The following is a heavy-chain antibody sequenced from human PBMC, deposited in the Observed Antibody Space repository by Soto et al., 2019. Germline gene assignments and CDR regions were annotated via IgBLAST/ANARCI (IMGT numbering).Heavy chain of an antibody. D-gene: IGHD2-15*01. CDR3: ARSRGYCSGGSCYPISPRGAFDI. J-gene: IGHJ3*02. CDR2: INAGNGNT. V-gene: IGHV1-3*01. CDR1: GYTFTSYA. Sequence: ASVKVSCKASGYTFTSYAMHWVRQAPGQRLEWMGWINAGNGNTKYSQKFQGRVTITRDTSASTAYMELSSLRSEDTAVYYCARSRGYCSGGSCYPISPRGAFDIWGQGTMVT.